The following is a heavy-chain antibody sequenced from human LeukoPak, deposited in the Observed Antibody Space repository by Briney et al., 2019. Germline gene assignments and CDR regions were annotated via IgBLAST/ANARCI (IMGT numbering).Heavy chain of an antibody. D-gene: IGHD3-10*01. CDR1: GFAVSSNY. J-gene: IGHJ6*02. CDR2: MYSGGST. V-gene: IGHV3-53*01. Sequence: PGGSLRLSCAASGFAVSSNYMSWVRQTPGRGLEWVSVMYSGGSTYYADSVKGRFTISRDNSKNTLYLQMNSLRAEDTAVYYCARDPSFSVPYYYYGMDVWGQGTTVTVSS. CDR3: ARDPSFSVPYYYYGMDV.